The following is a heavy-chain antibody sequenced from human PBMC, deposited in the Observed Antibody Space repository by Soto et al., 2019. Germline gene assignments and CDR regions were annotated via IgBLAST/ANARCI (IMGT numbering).Heavy chain of an antibody. V-gene: IGHV4-4*07. CDR2: VFPGGPT. Sequence: PSETLSLTCTVSGDPITSYFWTWLRQPAGKGLEWIGHVFPGGPTSHNSSLKSRVSMSIDTSKNQFSLTLTSVIAADTAVYYCARTLSGFTYGSRQFYFDYWGQGTLVTSPQ. D-gene: IGHD3-10*01. J-gene: IGHJ4*02. CDR1: GDPITSYF. CDR3: ARTLSGFTYGSRQFYFDY.